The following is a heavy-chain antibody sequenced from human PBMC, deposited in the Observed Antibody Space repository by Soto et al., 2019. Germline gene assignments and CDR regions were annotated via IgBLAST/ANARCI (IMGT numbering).Heavy chain of an antibody. Sequence: ASVKVSCKASGYTFTSYDINWVRQATGQGLEWMGWMNPNSGNTGYAQKFQGRVTMTRNTSISTAYMELSSLRSEDTTVYYCARNPPRGPAFDYWGQGTLVTVSS. J-gene: IGHJ4*02. CDR1: GYTFTSYD. CDR3: ARNPPRGPAFDY. V-gene: IGHV1-8*01. D-gene: IGHD2-2*01. CDR2: MNPNSGNT.